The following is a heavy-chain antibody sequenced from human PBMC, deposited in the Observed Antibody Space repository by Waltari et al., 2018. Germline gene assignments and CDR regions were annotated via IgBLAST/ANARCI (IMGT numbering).Heavy chain of an antibody. D-gene: IGHD2-8*01. CDR1: GGSISSYY. Sequence: QVQLQESGPGLVKPSETLSLTCTVSGGSISSYYWSWIRQPPGKGLEWIGYIYYSGSTNYNPSLKSRVTISVDTSKNQFSLKLSSVTAADTAVYYCARLNDTNGVWFDPWGQGTLVTVSS. J-gene: IGHJ5*02. V-gene: IGHV4-59*08. CDR3: ARLNDTNGVWFDP. CDR2: IYYSGST.